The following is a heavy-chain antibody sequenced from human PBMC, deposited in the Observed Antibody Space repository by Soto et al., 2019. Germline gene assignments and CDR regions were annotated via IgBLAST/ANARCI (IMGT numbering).Heavy chain of an antibody. V-gene: IGHV3-15*01. J-gene: IGHJ6*03. Sequence: EVQLVESGGGLVKPGGSLRLSCAASGFTFSNAWMSWVRQAPGKGLEWVGRIKSKTDGGTTDYAAPMKGRFTISRDDSKNTLYLQMNSLKTEDTAVYYCTTEAAKYYYYYYMDVWGKGTTVTVSS. CDR3: TTEAAKYYYYYYMDV. CDR2: IKSKTDGGTT. CDR1: GFTFSNAW. D-gene: IGHD6-13*01.